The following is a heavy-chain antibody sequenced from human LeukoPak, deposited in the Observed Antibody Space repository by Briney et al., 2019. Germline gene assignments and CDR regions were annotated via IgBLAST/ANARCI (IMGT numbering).Heavy chain of an antibody. J-gene: IGHJ6*03. V-gene: IGHV4-59*11. CDR3: ARVVGATDPYYYYYMDV. CDR1: GGSISSHY. D-gene: IGHD1-26*01. CDR2: IYYSGST. Sequence: SETLSLTCTVSGGSISSHYWSWIRQSPGKGLEWLGYIYYSGSTNYNPSLKSRVTISVGPSKNQFSLQLSSVTAADTAVYYCARVVGATDPYYYYYMDVWGKGTTVTVSS.